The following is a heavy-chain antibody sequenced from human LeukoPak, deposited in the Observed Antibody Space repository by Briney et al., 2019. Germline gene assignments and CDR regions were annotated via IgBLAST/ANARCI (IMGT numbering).Heavy chain of an antibody. D-gene: IGHD2-15*01. V-gene: IGHV3-74*01. CDR3: AREGGVVAAIYGMDV. Sequence: GGSLRLSCAASGFTFSSHWMHWVRQAPGKGLVWVSRINSDGSSTSYADSVKGRFTISRDNAKNTLYLQMNSLRAEDTAVYDCAREGGVVAAIYGMDVWGQGTTVTVSS. CDR2: INSDGSST. J-gene: IGHJ6*02. CDR1: GFTFSSHW.